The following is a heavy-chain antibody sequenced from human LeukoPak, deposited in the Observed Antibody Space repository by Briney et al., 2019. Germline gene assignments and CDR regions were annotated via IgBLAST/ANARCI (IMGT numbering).Heavy chain of an antibody. CDR3: ARGGMVRGLVYYYYMDV. J-gene: IGHJ6*03. V-gene: IGHV4-59*01. CDR2: IYYSGST. D-gene: IGHD3-10*01. CDR1: GGSISSYY. Sequence: SETLSLTCTVSGGSISSYYWSWIRQPPGKGLEWIGYIYYSGSTNYNPSLKSRVTISVDTSKNQFSLKLSSVTAADTAVYYCARGGMVRGLVYYYYMDVWGKGTTVTISS.